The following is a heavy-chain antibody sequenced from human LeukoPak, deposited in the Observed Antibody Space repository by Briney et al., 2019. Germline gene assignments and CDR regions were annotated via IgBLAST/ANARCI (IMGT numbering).Heavy chain of an antibody. D-gene: IGHD3-22*01. CDR2: ISAYNGNT. V-gene: IGHV1-18*01. Sequence: ASVKVSCKASGYTFTSYGISWVRQAPGQGLEWMGWISAYNGNTNYAQKLQGRVTITADESTSTAYMELSSLRSEDTAVYYCASLYDSSGYYYSEAFDYWGQGTLVTVSS. J-gene: IGHJ4*02. CDR1: GYTFTSYG. CDR3: ASLYDSSGYYYSEAFDY.